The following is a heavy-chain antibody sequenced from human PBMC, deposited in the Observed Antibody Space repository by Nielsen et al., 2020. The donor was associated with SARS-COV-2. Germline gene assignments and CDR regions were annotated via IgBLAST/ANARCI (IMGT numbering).Heavy chain of an antibody. D-gene: IGHD6-19*01. CDR1: GFTFSDYY. CDR2: ISSSGSTI. J-gene: IGHJ4*02. V-gene: IGHV3-11*04. Sequence: GESLKISCAASGFTFSDYYMSWIRQAPGKGLEWVSYISSSGSTIYYADSVKGRFTISRDNAKNSLYLQMNSLRAEDTAVYYCARWGYSSGWSERLDYWGQGTLVTVSS. CDR3: ARWGYSSGWSERLDY.